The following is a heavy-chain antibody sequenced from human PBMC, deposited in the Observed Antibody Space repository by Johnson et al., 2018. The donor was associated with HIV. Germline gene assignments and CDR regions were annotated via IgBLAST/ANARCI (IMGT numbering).Heavy chain of an antibody. CDR1: GFTFSDYY. V-gene: IGHV3-11*04. CDR3: AGSGSSGYPDAFDI. Sequence: QVQLVESGGGLVKPGGSLRLSCAASGFTFSDYYMSWIRQAPGQGLEWVSYISSSGSTIYYADSVKGRFTISRDNSKNTLYLQMNSLRAEDTAVYYCAGSGSSGYPDAFDIWGQGTMVTVSS. J-gene: IGHJ3*02. D-gene: IGHD3-22*01. CDR2: ISSSGSTI.